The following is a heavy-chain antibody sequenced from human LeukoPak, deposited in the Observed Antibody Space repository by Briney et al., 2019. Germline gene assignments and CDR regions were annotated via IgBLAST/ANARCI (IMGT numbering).Heavy chain of an antibody. CDR1: GGTFSSYA. CDR3: ARDNSVGDIAWWFDP. Sequence: SVRVSCKASGGTFSSYAISWVRQAPGQGLEWMGGIIPIFGTANYAQKFQGRVTITADKSTSTAYMELSSLRSEDTAVYYCARDNSVGDIAWWFDPWGQGTLVTVSS. CDR2: IIPIFGTA. J-gene: IGHJ5*02. V-gene: IGHV1-69*06. D-gene: IGHD3-16*02.